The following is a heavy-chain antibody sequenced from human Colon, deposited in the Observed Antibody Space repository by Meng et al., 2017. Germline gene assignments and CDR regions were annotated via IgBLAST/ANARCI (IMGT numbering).Heavy chain of an antibody. V-gene: IGHV3-48*03. CDR2: ISTTGSIA. CDR1: GFTYTIYP. CDR3: ATTGSRSSGS. J-gene: IGHJ4*02. Sequence: EVQLVESGGGLVQAGGSLRLSCAASGFTYTIYPMSWVRQAPGKGLEWVSYISTTGSIAYYADSVKGRFTISRDNAKNSVYLQMNSLRAEDTAVYYCATTGSRSSGSWGQGTLVTVSS. D-gene: IGHD3-22*01.